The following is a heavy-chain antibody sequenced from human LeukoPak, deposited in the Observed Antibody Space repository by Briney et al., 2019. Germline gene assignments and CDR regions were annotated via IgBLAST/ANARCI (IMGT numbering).Heavy chain of an antibody. CDR2: INYSGST. J-gene: IGHJ5*02. D-gene: IGHD1-26*01. Sequence: SETLSLTCSVSGGSIITTSYYWGWIRQPPGKGLEWIGSINYSGSTYYNPSLKSRVTISVDTSKNHFSLKPNSVTAADTAVFYCARDDGGSTGRFDPWGQGTLVTVSS. CDR3: ARDDGGSTGRFDP. CDR1: GGSIITTSYY. V-gene: IGHV4-39*02.